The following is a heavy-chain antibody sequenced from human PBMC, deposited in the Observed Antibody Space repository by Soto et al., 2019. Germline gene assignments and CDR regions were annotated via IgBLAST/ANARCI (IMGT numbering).Heavy chain of an antibody. CDR1: GFSLSNAKMG. V-gene: IGHV2-26*01. J-gene: IGHJ4*02. D-gene: IGHD5-18*01. CDR2: IFSNDEK. Sequence: QVTLKESGPVLVKPTETLTLTCTVSGFSLSNAKMGVSWIRQPPGEALEWLAHIFSNDEKSYTTSLKSRLTISKDTSKSQVVLTMTNIDPVDTATYYCARTVDTTMVFSRFDYWGQGTLVTVSS. CDR3: ARTVDTTMVFSRFDY.